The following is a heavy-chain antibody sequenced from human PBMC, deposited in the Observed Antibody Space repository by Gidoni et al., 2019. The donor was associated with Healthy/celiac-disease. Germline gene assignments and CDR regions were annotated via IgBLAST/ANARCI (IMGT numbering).Heavy chain of an antibody. Sequence: EVQLVEAGGGLVQPGGSLRLSCSASGFTFSSYAMHWVRQAPGKGLEYVSAISSNGGSTYYADSVKGRFTISRDNSKNTLYLQMSSLRAEDTAVYYCVKGVMGLSSGPRSYRFDPWGQGTLVTVSS. J-gene: IGHJ5*02. CDR3: VKGVMGLSSGPRSYRFDP. CDR1: GFTFSSYA. V-gene: IGHV3-64D*08. CDR2: ISSNGGST. D-gene: IGHD6-19*01.